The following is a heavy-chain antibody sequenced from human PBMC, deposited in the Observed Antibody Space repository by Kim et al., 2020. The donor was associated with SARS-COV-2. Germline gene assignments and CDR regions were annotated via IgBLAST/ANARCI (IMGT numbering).Heavy chain of an antibody. CDR2: IIPIFGTA. CDR3: ARQGLWFGEPQNWFDP. Sequence: SVKVSCKASGGTFSSYAISWVRQAPGQGLEWMGGIIPIFGTANYAQKFQGRVTITADESTSTAYMELSSLRSEDMAVYYCARQGLWFGEPQNWFDPWGQGTLVTVSS. V-gene: IGHV1-69*13. J-gene: IGHJ5*02. D-gene: IGHD3-10*01. CDR1: GGTFSSYA.